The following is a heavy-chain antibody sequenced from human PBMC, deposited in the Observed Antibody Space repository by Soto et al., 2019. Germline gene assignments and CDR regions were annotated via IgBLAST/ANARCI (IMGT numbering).Heavy chain of an antibody. CDR3: ARRSAMGAFDI. CDR2: IIPILGIA. CDR1: GGTFSSYT. J-gene: IGHJ3*02. D-gene: IGHD1-26*01. V-gene: IGHV1-69*02. Sequence: SVKVSCKASGGTFSSYTISWLLQAPGQGLEWMGRIIPILGIANHAQKFQGRVTITADKSTSTAYMELSSLRSEDTAVYYCARRSAMGAFDIWGQGTMVTVSS.